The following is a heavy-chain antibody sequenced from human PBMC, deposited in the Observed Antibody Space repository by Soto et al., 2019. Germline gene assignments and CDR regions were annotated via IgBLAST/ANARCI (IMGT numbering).Heavy chain of an antibody. CDR3: ASRYCSSTSCLDYYYGMDV. CDR2: ISAYNGNT. V-gene: IGHV1-18*01. D-gene: IGHD2-2*01. CDR1: GYTFTSYG. J-gene: IGHJ6*02. Sequence: ASVKVSCKASGYTFTSYGISWVRQAPGQGLEWMGWISAYNGNTNYAQKLQGSDTMTTDTSTSTAYLEMRSLRADDTAVYCGASRYCSSTSCLDYYYGMDVWGQGTTVTVSS.